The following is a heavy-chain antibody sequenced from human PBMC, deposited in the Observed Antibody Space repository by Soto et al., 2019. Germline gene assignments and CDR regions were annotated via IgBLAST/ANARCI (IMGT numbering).Heavy chain of an antibody. D-gene: IGHD3-10*01. CDR3: AADPPLWFGEFTNYYGMDV. V-gene: IGHV1-58*01. CDR1: VFTFTSSA. Sequence: SVKVSCKASVFTFTSSAVQWVRQARGQRLEWIGWIVVGSGNTNYAQKFQERVTITRDMSTSTAYMELSSLRSEDTAVYYCAADPPLWFGEFTNYYGMDVWGQGTTVTVSS. J-gene: IGHJ6*02. CDR2: IVVGSGNT.